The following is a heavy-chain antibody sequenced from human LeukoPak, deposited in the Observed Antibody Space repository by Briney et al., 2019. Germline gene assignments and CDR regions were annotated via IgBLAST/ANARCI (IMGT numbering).Heavy chain of an antibody. CDR3: ARTYYYDSSGYLFDY. D-gene: IGHD3-22*01. CDR2: IIPIFGTA. V-gene: IGHV1-69*01. J-gene: IGHJ4*02. Sequence: SVKVSCKASGGTFSSYAISWVRQAPGQGLEWMGGIIPIFGTANYAQKFQGRVKITADESTSTAYMELSSLRSEDTAVYYCARTYYYDSSGYLFDYWGQGTLVTVSS. CDR1: GGTFSSYA.